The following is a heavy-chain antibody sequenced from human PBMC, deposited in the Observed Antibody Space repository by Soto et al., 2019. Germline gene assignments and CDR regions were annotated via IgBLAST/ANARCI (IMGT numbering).Heavy chain of an antibody. J-gene: IGHJ4*02. V-gene: IGHV3-53*01. D-gene: IGHD6-6*01. CDR3: ARASEPEYSSSIFFDS. CDR1: GLTVSRTQ. CDR2: IYSGGST. Sequence: EVQLVEAGGGLIQPGGSLRLSCAVSGLTVSRTQMSWVRQAPGKGLQWISVIYSGGSTYYANAVKGRFTISRDISENTVYLELDKVTVDDTAVYYCARASEPEYSSSIFFDSWGRGTLVTVSS.